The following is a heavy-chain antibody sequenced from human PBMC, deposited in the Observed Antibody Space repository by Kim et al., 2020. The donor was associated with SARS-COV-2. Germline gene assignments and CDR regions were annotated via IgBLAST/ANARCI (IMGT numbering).Heavy chain of an antibody. J-gene: IGHJ4*02. CDR1: GFTFTDYY. CDR2: INPNTGTT. CDR3: ARAQTGMAATD. D-gene: IGHD6-13*01. Sequence: ASVKVSCKASGFTFTDYYMHWVRQAPGQGLEWMGWINPNTGTTNYAQTFQGRVTMTRDTSTTTLYMEMSRLRSDDTGVYFCARAQTGMAATDWGQGTLVSVSS. V-gene: IGHV1-2*02.